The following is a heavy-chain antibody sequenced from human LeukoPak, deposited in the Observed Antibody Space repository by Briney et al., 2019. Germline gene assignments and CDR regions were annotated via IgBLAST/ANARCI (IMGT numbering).Heavy chain of an antibody. Sequence: GSLRLSCAASGFTFSSYAMSWVRQAPGKGLEWIGSIYHSGSTYYNPSLKSRVTISVDTSKNQFSLKLSSVTAADTAVYYCARHLGGDNLDYWGQGTLVTVSS. V-gene: IGHV4-38-2*01. CDR2: IYHSGST. D-gene: IGHD1-14*01. J-gene: IGHJ4*02. CDR3: ARHLGGDNLDY. CDR1: GFTFSSYA.